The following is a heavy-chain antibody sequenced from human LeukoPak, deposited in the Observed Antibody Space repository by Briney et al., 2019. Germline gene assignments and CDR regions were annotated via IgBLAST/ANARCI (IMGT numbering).Heavy chain of an antibody. J-gene: IGHJ4*02. Sequence: ASVKVSCKASGYTFTGHYMHWVRQAPGQRLEWMGRINTNTGSTNYAQNFQGRVTMTRDTSITTAYMELRRMRSDDTAVYYCARDPNTSGFKDYWGQGALVTVSS. CDR3: ARDPNTSGFKDY. D-gene: IGHD6-19*01. V-gene: IGHV1-2*06. CDR1: GYTFTGHY. CDR2: INTNTGST.